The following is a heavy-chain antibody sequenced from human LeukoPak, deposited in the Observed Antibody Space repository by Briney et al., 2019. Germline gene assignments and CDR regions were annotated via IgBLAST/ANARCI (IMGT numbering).Heavy chain of an antibody. D-gene: IGHD2-15*01. CDR2: IRGSGGST. V-gene: IGHV3-23*01. CDR3: AKDGRYCSGGSCYPRS. CDR1: GFTLSRYS. J-gene: IGHJ4*02. Sequence: GRCMRLSCAASGFTLSRYSMSWVRQAPGERLEWVSAIRGSGGSTYYADSVKGRCTLSRDNPKSTLYLQMNSLRAEDTAVYYCAKDGRYCSGGSCYPRSWGQGTLVTVSS.